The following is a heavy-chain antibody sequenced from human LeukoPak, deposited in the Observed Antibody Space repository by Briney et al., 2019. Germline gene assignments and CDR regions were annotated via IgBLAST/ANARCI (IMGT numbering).Heavy chain of an antibody. J-gene: IGHJ4*02. V-gene: IGHV3-30*02. CDR1: GFTFSSYG. CDR3: AKDISSGWYVGY. Sequence: GGSLRLSCAASGFTFSSYGMHWVRQVPGKGLEWVAFIRYDGSNKYYADSVKGRFTISRDNSKNTLYLQMNSLRAEDTAVYYCAKDISSGWYVGYWGQGTLVTVSS. CDR2: IRYDGSNK. D-gene: IGHD6-19*01.